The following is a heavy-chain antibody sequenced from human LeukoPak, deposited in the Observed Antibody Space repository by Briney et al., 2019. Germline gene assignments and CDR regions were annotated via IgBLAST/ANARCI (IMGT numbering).Heavy chain of an antibody. Sequence: GGSLRLSCAASGFTFSSYAMSWVRQAPGKGLEWVSGISGSGDNTYYADSVKGRFTISRDNSKNTLYVQVNSLGTEDTAVYYCARGPTTVRSDYWGQGTLVTVSS. CDR2: ISGSGDNT. V-gene: IGHV3-23*01. CDR1: GFTFSSYA. J-gene: IGHJ4*02. CDR3: ARGPTTVRSDY. D-gene: IGHD4-17*01.